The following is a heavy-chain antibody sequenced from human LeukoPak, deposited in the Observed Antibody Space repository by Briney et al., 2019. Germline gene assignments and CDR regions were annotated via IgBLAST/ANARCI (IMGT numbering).Heavy chain of an antibody. CDR1: GFTFSDYY. Sequence: KPGGSLRLSCASSGFTFSDYYMSWIRQAPGKGLEWVSHISGSSTYTNYADSVKGRFTISRDNANNSLYLQMNSLTAEDTAVYYCAKGKLELRWEDNWFDPWGQGTLVTVSS. CDR3: AKGKLELRWEDNWFDP. V-gene: IGHV3-11*05. D-gene: IGHD1-7*01. CDR2: ISGSSTYT. J-gene: IGHJ5*02.